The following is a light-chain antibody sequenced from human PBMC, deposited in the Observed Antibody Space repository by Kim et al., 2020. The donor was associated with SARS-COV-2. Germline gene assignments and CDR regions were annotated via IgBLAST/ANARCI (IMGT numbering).Light chain of an antibody. CDR1: SSNIGINY. V-gene: IGLV1-47*01. J-gene: IGLJ3*02. Sequence: QSVLTQPPSASGTPGQRVTISCSGSSSNIGINYVYWYQQLPGTAPKLLIYRNSQRPSGVPDRFSGSKSGTSASLAISGLRSEDEADYYCAAWDGSLSESLFGGGTQLTVL. CDR3: AAWDGSLSESL. CDR2: RNS.